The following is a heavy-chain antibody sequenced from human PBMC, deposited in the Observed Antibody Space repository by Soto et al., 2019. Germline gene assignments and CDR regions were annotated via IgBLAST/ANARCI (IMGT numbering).Heavy chain of an antibody. J-gene: IGHJ6*02. CDR2: IIPIFGTA. CDR1: GGTFSSYA. CDR3: ARAGFEPYYYYYGMDV. Sequence: GASVKVSCKASGGTFSSYAISWVRQAPGQGLEWMGGIIPIFGTANYAQKFQGRVTITADESTSTAYMELSSLRSEDTAVYYCARAGFEPYYYYYGMDVWGQGTTVTVS. V-gene: IGHV1-69*13.